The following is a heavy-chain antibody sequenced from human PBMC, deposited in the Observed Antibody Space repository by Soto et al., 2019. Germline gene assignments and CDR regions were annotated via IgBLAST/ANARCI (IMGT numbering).Heavy chain of an antibody. CDR3: AKEMTTNPFEY. V-gene: IGHV3-30*02. D-gene: IGHD4-17*01. J-gene: IGHJ4*02. CDR2: ILYNGTIK. CDR1: GFTFGSYG. Sequence: GGSLRLSCVASGFTFGSYGMHWVRQAPGKGLEWVAYILYNGTIKSYGDSVKGRFIISRDNTKSTMYLQMNSLRAEDTATYHCAKEMTTNPFEYWGQGALVTVSS.